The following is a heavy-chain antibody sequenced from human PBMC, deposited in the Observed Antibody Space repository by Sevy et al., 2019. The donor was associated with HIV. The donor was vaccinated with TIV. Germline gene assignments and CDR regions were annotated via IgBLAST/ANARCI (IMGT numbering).Heavy chain of an antibody. Sequence: GGSLRLSCAAAGFNFNNYAMTWVRQAPGKGLEWVSGISFSGSKTYYAESVKGRFSISRDPSKNTLYLQMNNVGVEDTAVYCCAKTPFMDFWNDYYSFYFDFWGQGTLVTVSS. V-gene: IGHV3-23*01. J-gene: IGHJ4*02. CDR3: AKTPFMDFWNDYYSFYFDF. CDR1: GFNFNNYA. CDR2: ISFSGSKT. D-gene: IGHD3-3*01.